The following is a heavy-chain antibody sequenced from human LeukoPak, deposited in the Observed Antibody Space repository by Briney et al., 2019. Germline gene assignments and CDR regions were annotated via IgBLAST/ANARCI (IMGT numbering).Heavy chain of an antibody. Sequence: PGGSLRLSCAASGFTLSSYWMSWVRQAPGKGLEWVANIKQDGSEKYYVDSVKGRFTISRDNAKNSLYLQMNSLRAEDTAVYYCARDLGGSYGYGDFDYWGQGTLVTVSS. D-gene: IGHD5-18*01. V-gene: IGHV3-7*03. J-gene: IGHJ4*02. CDR1: GFTLSSYW. CDR3: ARDLGGSYGYGDFDY. CDR2: IKQDGSEK.